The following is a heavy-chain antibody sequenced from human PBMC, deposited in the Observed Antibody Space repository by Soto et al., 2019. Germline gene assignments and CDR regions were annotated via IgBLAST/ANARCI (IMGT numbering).Heavy chain of an antibody. CDR3: ARESEDLTSNFDY. J-gene: IGHJ4*02. CDR2: ISSTTNYI. V-gene: IGHV3-21*06. CDR1: GFTFTRYS. Sequence: VGSLRLSCAASGFTFTRYSMNWVSQAPGKGLEWVSSISSTTNYIYYGDSMKGRFTISRDNAKNSLYLEMNSLRAEDTAVYYCARESEDLTSNFDYWGQGTLVTVSS.